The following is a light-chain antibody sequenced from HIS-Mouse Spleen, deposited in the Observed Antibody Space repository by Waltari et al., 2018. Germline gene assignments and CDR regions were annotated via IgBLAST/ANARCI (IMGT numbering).Light chain of an antibody. J-gene: IGLJ2*01. CDR1: TLGDKY. Sequence: SYELTQPPSVSVSPGQTASIPCSGDTLGDKYACWYQQTPGQSPVLVIYQDSKRPSGIPERFSGSNSGNTATLTISGTQAMDEADYYCQAWDSSTAVFGGGTKLTVL. V-gene: IGLV3-1*01. CDR3: QAWDSSTAV. CDR2: QDS.